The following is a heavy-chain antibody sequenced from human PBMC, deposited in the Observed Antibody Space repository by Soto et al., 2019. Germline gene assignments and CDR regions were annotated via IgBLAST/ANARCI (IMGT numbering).Heavy chain of an antibody. CDR3: ARVPRYYYDSSGYPKGYFDY. V-gene: IGHV1-46*01. CDR1: GYTFTSYY. Sequence: QVQLVQSGAEVKKPGASVKVSCKASGYTFTSYYMHWVRQAPGQGLEWMGIINPSGGSTSYAQKFQGRVTMTRDTSPSTVYMELSSLRSEDTAVYYCARVPRYYYDSSGYPKGYFDYWGQGTLVTVSS. D-gene: IGHD3-22*01. J-gene: IGHJ4*02. CDR2: INPSGGST.